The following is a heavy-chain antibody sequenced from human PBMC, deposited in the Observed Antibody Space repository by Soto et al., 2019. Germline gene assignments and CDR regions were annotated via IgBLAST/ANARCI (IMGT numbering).Heavy chain of an antibody. CDR3: AKDSVGYCSSTSCYAFDY. V-gene: IGHV3-30*18. CDR1: GFTFSSYG. Sequence: GGSLRLSCAASGFTFSSYGMHWVRQAPGKGLEWVAVISYDGSNKYYADSVKGRFTISRDNSKNTLYLQMNSLRAEDTAVYYCAKDSVGYCSSTSCYAFDYWGQGTLVTVSS. CDR2: ISYDGSNK. J-gene: IGHJ4*02. D-gene: IGHD2-2*01.